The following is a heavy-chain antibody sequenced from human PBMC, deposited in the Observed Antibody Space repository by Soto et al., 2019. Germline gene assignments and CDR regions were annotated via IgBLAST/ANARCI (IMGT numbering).Heavy chain of an antibody. CDR3: ASLSIAARPYYYGMDV. V-gene: IGHV5-51*01. CDR1: GYSVTSYW. CDR2: IYPGDSDT. Sequence: GESLKISCKGSGYSVTSYWIGWVRQMPGKGLEWMGIIYPGDSDTRYSPSFQGQVTISADKSISTAYLQWSSLKASDTAMYYCASLSIAARPYYYGMDVWGQGTTVTVSS. J-gene: IGHJ6*02. D-gene: IGHD6-6*01.